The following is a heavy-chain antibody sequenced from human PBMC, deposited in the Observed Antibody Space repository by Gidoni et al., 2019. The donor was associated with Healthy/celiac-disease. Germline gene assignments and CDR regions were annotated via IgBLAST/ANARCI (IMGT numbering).Heavy chain of an antibody. D-gene: IGHD2-15*01. CDR1: GFTFSSYA. CDR3: ATAPPQLDSADDY. Sequence: EVQLLESGGGLVQPGGSLRLPCAASGFTFSSYAIGWVRQAPGKGLEWVSAISGSGGSTYYADAVKGRFTISRDNSKNTLYLQMNSLRAEDTAVYYCATAPPQLDSADDYWGQGTLVTVSS. CDR2: ISGSGGST. V-gene: IGHV3-23*01. J-gene: IGHJ4*02.